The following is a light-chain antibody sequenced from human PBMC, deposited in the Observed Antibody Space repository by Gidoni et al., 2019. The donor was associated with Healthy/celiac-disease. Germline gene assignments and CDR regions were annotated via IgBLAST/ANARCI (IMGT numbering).Light chain of an antibody. Sequence: QSVLTQPPSVSGAPGQRVTISCTGSSSNIGAGYDVHWYQQLPGTPPKLLIYGNSNRPSGVPDRFSGSKSGTSASLAITGLQAEDEADYYCQSYDSSLSGNVVFGGGTKLTVL. CDR1: SSNIGAGYD. V-gene: IGLV1-40*01. J-gene: IGLJ2*01. CDR2: GNS. CDR3: QSYDSSLSGNVV.